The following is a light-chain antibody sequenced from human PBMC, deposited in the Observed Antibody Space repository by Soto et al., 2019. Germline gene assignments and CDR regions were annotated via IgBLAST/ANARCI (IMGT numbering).Light chain of an antibody. CDR2: AAS. CDR1: QSVSSSY. Sequence: PGERATLSCRASQSVSSSYLAWYQQKPGQAPRLLIYAASSRATGIPDRFSGSGSGTDFTLTISRLEPEDFAVYYCQQYGSSPPYTFGQGTKLEIK. CDR3: QQYGSSPPYT. J-gene: IGKJ2*01. V-gene: IGKV3-20*01.